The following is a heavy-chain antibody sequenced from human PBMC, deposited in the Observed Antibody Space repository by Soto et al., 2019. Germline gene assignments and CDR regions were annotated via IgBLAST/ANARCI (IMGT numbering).Heavy chain of an antibody. Sequence: QVQLQESGPGLVKPSETLSLTCTVSGGSISSYYWSWIRQPPGKGLEWIGYIYYSGSTNYNPSLKSRVTISVDTSKKQFSLKLSSVTAADTSVYYCARAVTIFGVPPDAFDIWGQGTMVTVSS. CDR3: ARAVTIFGVPPDAFDI. V-gene: IGHV4-59*01. CDR2: IYYSGST. D-gene: IGHD3-3*01. J-gene: IGHJ3*02. CDR1: GGSISSYY.